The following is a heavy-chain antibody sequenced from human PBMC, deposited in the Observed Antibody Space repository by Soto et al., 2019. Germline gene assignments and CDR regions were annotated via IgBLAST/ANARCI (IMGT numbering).Heavy chain of an antibody. J-gene: IGHJ5*02. D-gene: IGHD2-2*01. CDR1: GYTFANYW. CDR3: ARCSLVVVPAPGFDP. Sequence: GESLKISCQSSGYTFANYWIVWVRQMPGKGLEWMGIIYPSDSTVKYSPSVQGQVTMSVDTSKNQFSLKLSSVSAADTALYYCARCSLVVVPAPGFDPWGRGTLVTVSS. V-gene: IGHV5-51*01. CDR2: IYPSDSTV.